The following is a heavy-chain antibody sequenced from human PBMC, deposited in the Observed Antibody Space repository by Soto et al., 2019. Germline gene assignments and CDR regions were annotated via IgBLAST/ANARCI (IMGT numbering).Heavy chain of an antibody. J-gene: IGHJ6*02. CDR3: ARDGQDIVVVPAAIYNYYYGMDV. CDR2: ISSSSYI. Sequence: GGSLRLSCAASGFTFSSYSMNWVRQAPGKGLEWVSSISSSSYIYYADSVKGRFTISRDNAKNSLYLQMNSLRAEDTAVYYCARDGQDIVVVPAAIYNYYYGMDVWGQGTTVTVSS. V-gene: IGHV3-21*01. CDR1: GFTFSSYS. D-gene: IGHD2-2*02.